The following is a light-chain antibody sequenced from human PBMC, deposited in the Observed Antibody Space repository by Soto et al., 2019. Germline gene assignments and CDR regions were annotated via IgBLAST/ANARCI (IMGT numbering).Light chain of an antibody. CDR1: QSIISGY. CDR2: GAS. CDR3: QQYNNWPRT. Sequence: QSPSPLSLSPGENATLSCSTSQSIISGYLAWYQQKPGQAPRLLIYGASTRATGIPARFSGSGSGTEFTLTISSLQSEDFAVYYCQQYNNWPRTFGGGSKVDIK. V-gene: IGKV3-15*01. J-gene: IGKJ4*01.